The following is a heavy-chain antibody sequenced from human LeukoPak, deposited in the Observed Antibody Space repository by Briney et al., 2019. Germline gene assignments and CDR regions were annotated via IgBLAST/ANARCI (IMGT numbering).Heavy chain of an antibody. Sequence: TGGPLRLSCAASGFTFSSYSMNWVSQAPGKGLEWVSSISSSSSYIYYADSVKGRFTISRDNAKNSLYLQMNSLRAEDTAVYYCARADSSGYYVPFDYWGQGTLVTVSS. V-gene: IGHV3-21*01. J-gene: IGHJ4*02. CDR1: GFTFSSYS. CDR2: ISSSSSYI. CDR3: ARADSSGYYVPFDY. D-gene: IGHD3-22*01.